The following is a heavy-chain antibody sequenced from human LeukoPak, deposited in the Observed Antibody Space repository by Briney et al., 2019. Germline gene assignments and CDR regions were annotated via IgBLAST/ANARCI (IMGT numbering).Heavy chain of an antibody. Sequence: GGSLRLSCAASGFTFSNYGMNWVRQAPGKGLEWVSSITGGADDTNHADSVKGRFTISRDNPKNTLYLQMNSLRAEDTALYYCARSGSYSTIWRFDFWGLGTLVTVSS. D-gene: IGHD6-13*01. CDR2: ITGGADDT. CDR1: GFTFSNYG. J-gene: IGHJ4*02. CDR3: ARSGSYSTIWRFDF. V-gene: IGHV3-23*01.